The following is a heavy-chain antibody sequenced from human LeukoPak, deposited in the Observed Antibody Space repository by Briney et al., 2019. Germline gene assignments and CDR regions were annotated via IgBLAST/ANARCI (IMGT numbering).Heavy chain of an antibody. V-gene: IGHV3-74*01. CDR3: AKVADPIQLWAYFDY. D-gene: IGHD5-18*01. CDR2: INSDGSST. Sequence: GGSLRLSCAASGFTFSSYWMHWVRQAPGKGLVWVSRINSDGSSTSYADSVKGRFTISRDNSKNTLYLQMNSLRAEDTAVYYCAKVADPIQLWAYFDYWGQGTLVTVSS. CDR1: GFTFSSYW. J-gene: IGHJ4*02.